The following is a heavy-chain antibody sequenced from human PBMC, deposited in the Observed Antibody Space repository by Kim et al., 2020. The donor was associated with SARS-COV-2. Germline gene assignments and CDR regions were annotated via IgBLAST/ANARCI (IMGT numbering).Heavy chain of an antibody. CDR1: GGSISTGGFY. Sequence: SDTLSLTCTVSGGSISTGGFYWSWLRQHPEKGLEWIGYIYHSGTTKYNPSLGSRVTISVDTSNNQFSLKLTSVTAADTAVYYCARDGPGGGHFDYWGQGNRVTVSS. D-gene: IGHD1-26*01. CDR3: ARDGPGGGHFDY. J-gene: IGHJ4*02. V-gene: IGHV4-31*03. CDR2: IYHSGTT.